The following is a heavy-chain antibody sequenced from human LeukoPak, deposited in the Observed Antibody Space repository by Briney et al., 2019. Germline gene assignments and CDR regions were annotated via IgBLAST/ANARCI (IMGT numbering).Heavy chain of an antibody. Sequence: GGSLRLSCAASGFTFSSYSMNWVPQAPGKGLEWVSSISSSSSYIYYADSVKGRFTISRDNAKNSLYLQMNSLRAEDTAVYYCSRDTDDGSGSDFRGWGQGTLVTVSS. CDR3: SRDTDDGSGSDFRG. V-gene: IGHV3-21*01. D-gene: IGHD3-10*01. CDR2: ISSSSSYI. CDR1: GFTFSSYS. J-gene: IGHJ4*02.